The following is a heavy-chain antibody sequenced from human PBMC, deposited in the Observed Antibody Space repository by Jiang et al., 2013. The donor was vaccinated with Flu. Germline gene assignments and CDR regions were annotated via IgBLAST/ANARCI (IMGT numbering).Heavy chain of an antibody. J-gene: IGHJ4*02. V-gene: IGHV3-21*01. CDR3: ALVGAYYYDSSGYSPVTPIDY. CDR2: ISSSSSYI. Sequence: QLVESGGGLVKPGGSLRLSCAASGFTFSSYSMNWVRQAPGKGLEWVSSISSSSSYIYYADSVKGRFTISRDNAKNSLYLQMNSLRAEDTAVYYCALVGAYYYDSSGYSPVTPIDYWGQGTLVTVSS. D-gene: IGHD3-22*01. CDR1: GFTFSSYS.